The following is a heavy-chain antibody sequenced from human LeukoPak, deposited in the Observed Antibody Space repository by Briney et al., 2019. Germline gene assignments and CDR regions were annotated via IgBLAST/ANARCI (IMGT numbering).Heavy chain of an antibody. J-gene: IGHJ5*02. Sequence: PGAPLKISSNASGYSFTSYWIGLLRQMPLESQEWMGIIYPGDSGPRDSPPFQGHVTISADKSIRTPYLQWSSLKASDTAMYYCARQLWSSAFDPWGQGTLVTVSS. CDR1: GYSFTSYW. V-gene: IGHV5-51*01. CDR2: IYPGDSGP. CDR3: ARQLWSSAFDP. D-gene: IGHD3-3*01.